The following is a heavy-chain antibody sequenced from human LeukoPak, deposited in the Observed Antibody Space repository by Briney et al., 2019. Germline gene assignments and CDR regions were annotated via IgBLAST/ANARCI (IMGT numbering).Heavy chain of an antibody. V-gene: IGHV3-7*01. CDR2: MKQDGGEI. J-gene: IGHJ4*02. CDR3: AKDHFATPDYDFWSGYYIDY. D-gene: IGHD3-3*01. CDR1: GFTFNKYW. Sequence: GGSLRLSCVVSGFTFNKYWMSWVRQAPGKGLEWVATMKQDGGEIYYVDSVRGRFTISRDNVKNSLYLQMNSLRAEDTAVYYCAKDHFATPDYDFWSGYYIDYWGQGILVTVSS.